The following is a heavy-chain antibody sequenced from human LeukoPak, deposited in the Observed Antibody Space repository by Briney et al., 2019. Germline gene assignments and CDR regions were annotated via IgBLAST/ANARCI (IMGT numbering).Heavy chain of an antibody. CDR3: ARDSGSGGRDESGHYYHYYMDV. CDR1: GYTFTAYY. Sequence: GASVRVSCKASGYTFTAYYMHWVRQAPGQGLEWMGWINPNSGDTKFAQKFQGRVTMTRDTSISTAYMEVRRLKSDDTAVYYCARDSGSGGRDESGHYYHYYMDVWGKGTTVTVSS. CDR2: INPNSGDT. V-gene: IGHV1-2*02. D-gene: IGHD2-15*01. J-gene: IGHJ6*03.